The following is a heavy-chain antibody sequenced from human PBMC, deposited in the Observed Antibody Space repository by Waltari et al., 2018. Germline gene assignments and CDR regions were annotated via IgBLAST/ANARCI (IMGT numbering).Heavy chain of an antibody. Sequence: EAQLVESGGGSVQPGGSLRLSCAASGFTFSDYWMHWVRQAPGKGLVWVSYISNDGSTAYADAVKGRFTISRDNAQNTLYLQMNSLRAEDTAVYYCARWHYSSSNYWGQGTLVTVSS. CDR1: GFTFSDYW. CDR3: ARWHYSSSNY. CDR2: ISNDGST. V-gene: IGHV3-74*01. J-gene: IGHJ4*02. D-gene: IGHD6-13*01.